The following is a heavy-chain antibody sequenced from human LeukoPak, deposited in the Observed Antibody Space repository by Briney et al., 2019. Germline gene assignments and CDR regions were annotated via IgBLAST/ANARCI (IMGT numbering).Heavy chain of an antibody. CDR2: INAGNGNT. V-gene: IGHV1-3*01. CDR3: ARDGDYGDYFQH. J-gene: IGHJ1*01. CDR1: GYTFTSYA. D-gene: IGHD4-17*01. Sequence: ASVKVSCKASGYTFTSYAMQWVRQAPGQRLEWMGWINAGNGNTKYSQKFQGRVTITRDTSASTAYMELSSLRSEDTAVYYCARDGDYGDYFQHWGQGTLVTVSP.